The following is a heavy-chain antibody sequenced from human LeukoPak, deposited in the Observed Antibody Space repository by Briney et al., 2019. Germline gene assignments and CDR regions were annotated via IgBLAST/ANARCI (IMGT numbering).Heavy chain of an antibody. J-gene: IGHJ4*02. Sequence: GGSLRLSCAASGFTFSNYAMSWVRQAPGKGLEWASVISGSGGDTFYADSVKGRFTISRDNSRTTLYLHMNSLRVEDTAVYYCAKDITYSNGFDYWGQGTLVTVSS. CDR3: AKDITYSNGFDY. V-gene: IGHV3-23*01. CDR2: ISGSGGDT. D-gene: IGHD6-19*01. CDR1: GFTFSNYA.